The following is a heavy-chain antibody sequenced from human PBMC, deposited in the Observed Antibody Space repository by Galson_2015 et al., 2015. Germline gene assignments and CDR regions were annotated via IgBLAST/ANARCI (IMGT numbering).Heavy chain of an antibody. J-gene: IGHJ6*02. Sequence: QSGAEVKKPGESLQISCKGSGYSFTSYRIGWVRQMPGKGLEWMGIIYPSDSDTRYSPSFQGQVTISADKSISTAYLQWSSLKASDTAMYYCARHRPSGDYYYYGMDVWGQGTTVTVSS. D-gene: IGHD3-10*01. V-gene: IGHV5-51*01. CDR2: IYPSDSDT. CDR3: ARHRPSGDYYYYGMDV. CDR1: GYSFTSYR.